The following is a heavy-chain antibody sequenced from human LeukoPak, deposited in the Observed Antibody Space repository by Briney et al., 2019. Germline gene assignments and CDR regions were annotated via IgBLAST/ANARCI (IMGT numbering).Heavy chain of an antibody. J-gene: IGHJ4*02. CDR3: AIRYSGSYNDY. CDR2: IYPCDSDT. Sequence: GESLKISCKGSGYSFSNYWIGWVRQMPGKGLEWMGIIYPCDSDTRYSPSFQGQVTISADKSISTAYLQWSSLKASDTAMYYCAIRYSGSYNDYWGQGTLVTVSS. V-gene: IGHV5-51*01. CDR1: GYSFSNYW. D-gene: IGHD1-26*01.